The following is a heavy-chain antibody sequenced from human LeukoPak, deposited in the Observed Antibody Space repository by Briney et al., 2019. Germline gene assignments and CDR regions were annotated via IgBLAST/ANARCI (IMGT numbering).Heavy chain of an antibody. D-gene: IGHD5-18*01. J-gene: IGHJ4*02. CDR3: AREDTAFDY. Sequence: ASVKVSCKASGYTFTSYAMHWVRQAPGQRLEWMGWINAGNGDTKYSQRLQGRVTISRDTSASTAYMELSSLRSEDTAVCYCAREDTAFDYWGQGTLVTVSS. CDR1: GYTFTSYA. CDR2: INAGNGDT. V-gene: IGHV1-3*01.